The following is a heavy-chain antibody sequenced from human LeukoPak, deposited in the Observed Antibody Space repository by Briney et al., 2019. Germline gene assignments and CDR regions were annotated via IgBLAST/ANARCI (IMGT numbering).Heavy chain of an antibody. V-gene: IGHV5-51*01. CDR1: GSSFSNYW. D-gene: IGHD3-16*01. Sequence: GEALKISFKGSGSSFSNYWIGWVRQMPGKGREWRGSIYPGDSDTRYSPSFQGQVTISADKSINTAYLRWSSLEASDTAMYYCAKPMGGFSHGNFDYWGQGVLVTVSS. J-gene: IGHJ4*02. CDR2: IYPGDSDT. CDR3: AKPMGGFSHGNFDY.